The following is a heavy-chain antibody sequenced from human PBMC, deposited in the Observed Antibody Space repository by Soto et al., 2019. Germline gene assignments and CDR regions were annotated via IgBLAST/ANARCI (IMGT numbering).Heavy chain of an antibody. CDR2: IDWDDDK. CDR3: ARSYSSSAPDYYYGMDV. V-gene: IGHV2-70*01. Sequence: CGPTLVNPTQTLTLTCTFSGFSLSTSGMCVSWIRQPPGKALEWLALIDWDDDKYYSTSLKTRLTISKDTSKNQVVLTMTNMDPVDTATYYCARSYSSSAPDYYYGMDVWGQGTTVTVSS. CDR1: GFSLSTSGMC. J-gene: IGHJ6*02. D-gene: IGHD6-6*01.